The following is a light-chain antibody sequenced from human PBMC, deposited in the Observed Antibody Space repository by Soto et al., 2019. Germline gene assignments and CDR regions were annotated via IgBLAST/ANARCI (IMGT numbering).Light chain of an antibody. CDR2: DVS. CDR3: NSYSSSSTVV. Sequence: QSALTQPASVSRSPGQSITISCTGTSSDLGAYNYVSWYQQHPGKVPKLLIYDVSNRPSGVSDRFSGSKSGNTASLTISGLQAEDEADYYCNSYSSSSTVVFGGGTKLTV. CDR1: SSDLGAYNY. J-gene: IGLJ2*01. V-gene: IGLV2-14*01.